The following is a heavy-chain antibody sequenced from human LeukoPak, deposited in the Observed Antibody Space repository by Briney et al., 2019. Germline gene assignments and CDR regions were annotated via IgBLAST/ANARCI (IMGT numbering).Heavy chain of an antibody. CDR2: FDPEDGET. D-gene: IGHD5-12*01. J-gene: IGHJ4*02. Sequence: ASVKVSCKVSGYTLTELSMHWVRQAPGKGLEWMGGFDPEDGETIYAQKFQGRVTMTRDTSISTAYMELSRLRSDDTAVYYCASRYSGYDDSNFDYWGQGTLVTVSS. V-gene: IGHV1-24*01. CDR3: ASRYSGYDDSNFDY. CDR1: GYTLTELS.